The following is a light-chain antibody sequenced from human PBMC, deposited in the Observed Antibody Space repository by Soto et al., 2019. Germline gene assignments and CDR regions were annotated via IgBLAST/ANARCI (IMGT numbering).Light chain of an antibody. CDR2: DVS. J-gene: IGLJ3*02. CDR3: CSYAGSYTRV. CDR1: SSDVSGHNY. Sequence: QSALTQPRSVSGSPGQSVTISCTGTSSDVSGHNYVSWYQQHPGKAPKLLIYDVSKWPSGVPDRFSGSKSGNTASLTISGRQAEDEADYYCCSYAGSYTRVFGGGTKLTVL. V-gene: IGLV2-11*01.